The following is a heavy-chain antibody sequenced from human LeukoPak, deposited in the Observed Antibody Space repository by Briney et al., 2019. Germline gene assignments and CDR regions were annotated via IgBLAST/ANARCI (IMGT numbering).Heavy chain of an antibody. D-gene: IGHD6-13*01. V-gene: IGHV3-21*01. CDR2: ISSSSSYI. CDR1: GFTFSSYS. Sequence: GGSLRLSCAASGFTFSSYSMNWVRQAPGKGLEWVSSISSSSSYIYYADSVKGRFTISRDNAKNSLYLQMNSLRAEDTAVYYCAGGIAAAGYIDYWGQGTLVAVSS. CDR3: AGGIAAAGYIDY. J-gene: IGHJ4*02.